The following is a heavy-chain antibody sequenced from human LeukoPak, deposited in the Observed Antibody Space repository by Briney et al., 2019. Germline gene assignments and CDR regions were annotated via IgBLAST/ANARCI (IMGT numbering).Heavy chain of an antibody. D-gene: IGHD2-15*01. Sequence: GGSLRLSCAASEFTFSSYTMNWVRQAPGKGLEWVSSISTSSSYIYYADSVKGRFTISRDNAKNSLYLQMNSLRAEDTAVYYCARVGGYLSWFDPWGQGTLVTVSS. CDR3: ARVGGYLSWFDP. CDR2: ISTSSSYI. J-gene: IGHJ5*02. V-gene: IGHV3-21*04. CDR1: EFTFSSYT.